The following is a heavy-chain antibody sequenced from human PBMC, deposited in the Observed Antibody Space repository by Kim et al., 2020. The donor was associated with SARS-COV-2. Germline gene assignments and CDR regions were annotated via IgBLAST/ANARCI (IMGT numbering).Heavy chain of an antibody. Sequence: GGSLRLSCTASGLTFSDSAMHWVRQASGKGLEWVGRISSKSNSYETAYAASVKGRFTISRDDSKNTAYLQMNSLKTEDTALYYCTRGPPYSESYWDAFDIWGQGAMVTVSP. CDR3: TRGPPYSESYWDAFDI. CDR2: ISSKSNSYET. CDR1: GLTFSDSA. J-gene: IGHJ3*02. V-gene: IGHV3-73*01. D-gene: IGHD1-26*01.